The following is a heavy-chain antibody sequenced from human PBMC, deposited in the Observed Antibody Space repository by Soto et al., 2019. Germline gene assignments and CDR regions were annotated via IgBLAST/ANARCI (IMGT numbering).Heavy chain of an antibody. CDR1: GYTLTSYY. CDR3: ARGDYAVLTGYYPLDY. CDR2: INPSGGST. J-gene: IGHJ4*02. Sequence: ASVKVSCKASGYTLTSYYMHWVRQAPGQGLAWMGIINPSGGSTSYAQNYQGRITMTSDTSTTTVYMELSSLRSEDTAVYFCARGDYAVLTGYYPLDYWGQGTLVTVSS. D-gene: IGHD3-9*01. V-gene: IGHV1-46*01.